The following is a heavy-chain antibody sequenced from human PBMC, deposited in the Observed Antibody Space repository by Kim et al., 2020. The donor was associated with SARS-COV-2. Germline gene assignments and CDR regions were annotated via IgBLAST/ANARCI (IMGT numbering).Heavy chain of an antibody. CDR1: GYTFTSYD. Sequence: ASVKVSCKASGYTFTSYDINWVRQATGQGLEWMGWMNPNSGNTGYAQKFQGRVTMTRNTSISTAYMELSSLRSEDTAVYYCARMVRVATIFHYYYYMDVWGKGTTATVSS. V-gene: IGHV1-8*01. D-gene: IGHD5-12*01. J-gene: IGHJ6*03. CDR3: ARMVRVATIFHYYYYMDV. CDR2: MNPNSGNT.